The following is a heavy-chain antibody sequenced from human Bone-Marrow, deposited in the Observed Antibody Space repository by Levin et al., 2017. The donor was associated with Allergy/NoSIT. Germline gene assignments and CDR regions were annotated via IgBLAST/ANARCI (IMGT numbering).Heavy chain of an antibody. Sequence: EASVKVSCKSSGGTLNSHSISWVRKAPGQGLEWMGGIIPQFATANYAQKFQGRVTITADKSTNTAYMELRSLKFEDTAVYYCAKESSYTIGWYPKWEHWGQGTLVIVSS. CDR3: AKESSYTIGWYPKWEH. CDR2: IIPQFATA. CDR1: GGTLNSHS. J-gene: IGHJ4*02. V-gene: IGHV1-69*06. D-gene: IGHD6-19*01.